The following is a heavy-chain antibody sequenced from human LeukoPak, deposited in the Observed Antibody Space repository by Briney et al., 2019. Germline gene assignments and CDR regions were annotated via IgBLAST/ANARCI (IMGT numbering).Heavy chain of an antibody. V-gene: IGHV3-33*01. CDR1: GFTFSSYG. CDR2: IWYDGCNK. J-gene: IGHJ4*02. D-gene: IGHD1-26*01. Sequence: GRSLRLSCAASGFTFSSYGMHWVRQAPGKGLEWVAVIWYDGCNKYYADSVKGRFTISRDNSKNTLYLQMNGLRADDTAVYYCARMSSGSSFDYWGQGTLVTVSS. CDR3: ARMSSGSSFDY.